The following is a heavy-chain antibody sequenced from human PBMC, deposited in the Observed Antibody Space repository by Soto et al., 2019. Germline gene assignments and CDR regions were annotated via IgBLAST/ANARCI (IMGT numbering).Heavy chain of an antibody. CDR3: ASPKIAFNWFDP. Sequence: SETLSLTCTVSGCSISSSSYYWGWIRQPPGKGLEWIGSIYYSGSTYYNPSLKSRVTISVDTSKNQFSLKLSSVTAADTAVYYCASPKIAFNWFDPWGQGTLVTVS. D-gene: IGHD3-3*02. CDR2: IYYSGST. V-gene: IGHV4-39*01. CDR1: GCSISSSSYY. J-gene: IGHJ5*02.